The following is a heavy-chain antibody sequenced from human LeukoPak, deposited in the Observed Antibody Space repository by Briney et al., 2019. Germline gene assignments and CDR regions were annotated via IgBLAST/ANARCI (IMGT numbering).Heavy chain of an antibody. CDR3: AREYYDFWSGYWGYFDY. V-gene: IGHV3-48*01. CDR1: GFTLSSYS. Sequence: PGGSLRLSCAASGFTLSSYSMNWVRQAPGKRLEWVSYNSSSSSTIYYADSVKGRFTISRDNAKNSLYLQTNSLRAEDTAVYYCAREYYDFWSGYWGYFDYWGQGTLVTVSS. J-gene: IGHJ4*02. CDR2: NSSSSSTI. D-gene: IGHD3-3*01.